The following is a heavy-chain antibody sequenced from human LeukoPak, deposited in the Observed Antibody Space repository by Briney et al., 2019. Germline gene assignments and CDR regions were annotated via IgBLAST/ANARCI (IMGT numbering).Heavy chain of an antibody. CDR2: IWYDGSNK. Sequence: PGRSLRLSCAASGFTFSSYGMHWVRQAPGKGLEWVAVIWYDGSNKYYADSVKGRFTISRDNSKNTLYLQMNSLRAEDTAVYYCARGGQRPEAQLVTGYWGQGTLVTVSS. CDR3: ARGGQRPEAQLVTGY. J-gene: IGHJ4*02. CDR1: GFTFSSYG. D-gene: IGHD6-13*01. V-gene: IGHV3-33*01.